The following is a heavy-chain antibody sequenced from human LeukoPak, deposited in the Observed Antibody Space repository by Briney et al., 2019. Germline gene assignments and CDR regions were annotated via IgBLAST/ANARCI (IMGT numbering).Heavy chain of an antibody. CDR2: INPNSGGT. CDR3: ARRDSSGYYWPTLGPYYFDY. J-gene: IGHJ4*02. V-gene: IGHV1-2*02. CDR1: GYTFTSYG. Sequence: ASVKVSCKASGYTFTSYGISWVRQAPGQGLEWMGWINPNSGGTNYAQKFQGRVTMTRDTSISTAYMELSRLRSDDTAVYYCARRDSSGYYWPTLGPYYFDYWGQGTLVTVSS. D-gene: IGHD3-22*01.